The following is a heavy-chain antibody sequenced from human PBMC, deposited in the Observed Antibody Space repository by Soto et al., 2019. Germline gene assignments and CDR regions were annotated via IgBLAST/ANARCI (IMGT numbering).Heavy chain of an antibody. D-gene: IGHD6-19*01. J-gene: IGHJ6*02. CDR1: GGTFSSYA. V-gene: IGHV1-69*13. Sequence: SVKVSCKASGGTFSSYAISWVRQAPGQGLEWMGGIIPIFGTANYAQKFQGRVTITADESTSTAYMELSSLRSEDTAVYYCARGGGQWPYYYYYGMDVWGQGTTVT. CDR3: ARGGGQWPYYYYYGMDV. CDR2: IIPIFGTA.